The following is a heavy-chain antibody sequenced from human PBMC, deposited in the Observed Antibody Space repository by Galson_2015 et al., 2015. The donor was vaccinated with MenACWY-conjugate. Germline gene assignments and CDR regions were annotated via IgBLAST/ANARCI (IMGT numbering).Heavy chain of an antibody. CDR2: INSDGSST. V-gene: IGHV3-74*01. J-gene: IGHJ4*02. CDR3: ARVRDGHNWGAFDY. D-gene: IGHD5-24*01. CDR1: GFTFSSYW. Sequence: SLRLSCAASGFTFSSYWVHWVRQAPGKGLVWVSRINSDGSSTSYADSVKGRFTISRGNAKNTLYLQMNSLRAEDTAVYYCARVRDGHNWGAFDYWGQGTLVTVSS.